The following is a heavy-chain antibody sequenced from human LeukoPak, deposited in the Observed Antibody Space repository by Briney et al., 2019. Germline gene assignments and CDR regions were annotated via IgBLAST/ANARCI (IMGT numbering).Heavy chain of an antibody. V-gene: IGHV1-2*02. D-gene: IGHD2-2*01. CDR3: ARDIVVVPAAVTYYMDV. Sequence: ASVKVSCKASGYTFTRYYMHWVRQAPGQGLEWMGWINPNSGGTNYAQKFQGRVTMTRDTSISTAYMELSRRRSDDTAVYYCARDIVVVPAAVTYYMDVWGKGTTVTVS. J-gene: IGHJ6*03. CDR2: INPNSGGT. CDR1: GYTFTRYY.